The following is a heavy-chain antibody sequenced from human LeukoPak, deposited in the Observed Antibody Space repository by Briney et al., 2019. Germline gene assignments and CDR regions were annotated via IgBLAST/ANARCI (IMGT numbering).Heavy chain of an antibody. D-gene: IGHD1-14*01. CDR3: ARDADMKGTTYNWFDP. V-gene: IGHV3-21*01. Sequence: GGSLRLSCAASGFTFSSYSMNWVRQAPGKGLEWVSSISSSSSYIYYVDSVKGRFTISRDNAKNSLYLQMNSLRAEDTAVYYCARDADMKGTTYNWFDPWGQGTLVTVSS. J-gene: IGHJ5*02. CDR2: ISSSSSYI. CDR1: GFTFSSYS.